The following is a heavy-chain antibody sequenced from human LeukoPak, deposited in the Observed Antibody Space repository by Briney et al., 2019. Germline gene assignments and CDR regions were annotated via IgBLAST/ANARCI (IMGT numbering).Heavy chain of an antibody. J-gene: IGHJ4*02. CDR3: AKRNSSGYYYFDY. D-gene: IGHD3-22*01. Sequence: GGSLRLSCAASGFTFSSYAMSWVRQAPGKGLEWVSAISGSGGSTYYADSVKGRFTISRDNSKNTLYLQMNSLRAKDTAVYYCAKRNSSGYYYFDYWGQGTLVTVSS. CDR2: ISGSGGST. V-gene: IGHV3-23*01. CDR1: GFTFSSYA.